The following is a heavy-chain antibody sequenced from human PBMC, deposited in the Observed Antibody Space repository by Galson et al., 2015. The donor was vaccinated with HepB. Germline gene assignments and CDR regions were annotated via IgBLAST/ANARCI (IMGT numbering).Heavy chain of an antibody. D-gene: IGHD2-15*01. J-gene: IGHJ4*02. CDR3: ATIWGDCSGPYCYLDQ. V-gene: IGHV1-24*01. CDR1: GNTLIEVS. Sequence: SVKVSCKVSGNTLIEVSIHWVRQAPGKGLEWMGGFDPEDGETRYAQNVQGRVTMTEDTSTDTAYMELSSPRPEDTALYYCATIWGDCSGPYCYLDQWGQGTLVTVSS. CDR2: FDPEDGET.